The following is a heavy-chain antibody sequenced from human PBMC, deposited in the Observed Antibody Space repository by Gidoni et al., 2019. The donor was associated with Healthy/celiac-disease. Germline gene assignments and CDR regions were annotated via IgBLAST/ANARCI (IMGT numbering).Heavy chain of an antibody. V-gene: IGHV3-49*04. D-gene: IGHD5-18*01. CDR1: GFTFGDYA. CDR3: TRAPPGWIQLWFDY. J-gene: IGHJ4*02. CDR2: IRSKAYGGTT. Sequence: EVQLVESGGGLVQPGRSLRLSCTASGFTFGDYAMSWVRQAPGKGLEWVGFIRSKAYGGTTEYAASVKGRFTISRDDSKSIAYLQMNSLKTEDTAVYYCTRAPPGWIQLWFDYWGQGTLVTVSS.